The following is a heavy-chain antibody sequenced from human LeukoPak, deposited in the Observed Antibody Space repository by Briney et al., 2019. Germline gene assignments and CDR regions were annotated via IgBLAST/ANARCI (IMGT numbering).Heavy chain of an antibody. CDR3: ASSVLRRGDY. CDR2: INHSGST. J-gene: IGHJ4*02. D-gene: IGHD3-16*01. CDR1: GGSFSGYY. V-gene: IGHV4-34*01. Sequence: SETLSLTCAVYGGSFSGYYWSWIRQPPGKGLEWIGEINHSGSTNYNPSLKSRVTISVDTSKNQFSLKLSSVTAADTAVYYCASSVLRRGDYWGQGTLVTVPS.